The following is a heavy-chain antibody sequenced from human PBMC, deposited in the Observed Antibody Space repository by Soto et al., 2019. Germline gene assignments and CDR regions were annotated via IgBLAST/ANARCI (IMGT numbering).Heavy chain of an antibody. Sequence: QVQLVPSGAEVKTPGASVKVSCKASGYTFTSYGISWVRQAPGQGLEWMGWISDYNGNINYAQKLQGRVTMTTDTSTSTAYMELRSLRSDDTAIYYCARDKHVWGSYRPFAYWGQGTLVTVSS. J-gene: IGHJ4*02. CDR3: ARDKHVWGSYRPFAY. D-gene: IGHD3-16*02. V-gene: IGHV1-18*04. CDR2: ISDYNGNI. CDR1: GYTFTSYG.